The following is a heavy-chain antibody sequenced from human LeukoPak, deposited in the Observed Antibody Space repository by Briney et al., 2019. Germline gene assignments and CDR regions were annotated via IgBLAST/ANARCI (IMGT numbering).Heavy chain of an antibody. D-gene: IGHD5-18*01. J-gene: IGHJ4*02. CDR1: GGSISSGGYY. Sequence: SETLSLTCTVSGGSISSGGYYWSWIHQHPGKGLEWIGYIYYSGSTYYNPSLKSRVTISVDTSKNQFSLRLSSVTAADTAVYYCAAAGLLPSYGPAFDYWGQGTLVTVSS. CDR3: AAAGLLPSYGPAFDY. V-gene: IGHV4-31*03. CDR2: IYYSGST.